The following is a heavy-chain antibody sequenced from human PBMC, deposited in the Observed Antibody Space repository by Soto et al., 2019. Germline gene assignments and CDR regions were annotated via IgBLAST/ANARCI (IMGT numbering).Heavy chain of an antibody. CDR2: INPRDGST. Sequence: GASVKVSCKASGFTFTDYYMHWVRQAPGQGLEWMAMINPRDGSTTYAQKFQGRVTVTRDTSSRIVYMEVSTLRFDDTAVYYCARGSGVVTAVLAYWGQGTLVTVSS. CDR1: GFTFTDYY. V-gene: IGHV1-46*01. J-gene: IGHJ4*02. D-gene: IGHD2-21*02. CDR3: ARGSGVVTAVLAY.